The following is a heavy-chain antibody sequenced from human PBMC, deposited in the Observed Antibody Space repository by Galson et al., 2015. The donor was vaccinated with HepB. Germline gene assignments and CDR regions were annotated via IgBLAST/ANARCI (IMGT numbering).Heavy chain of an antibody. Sequence: SVKVSCKASGYTFTGYYMHWVRQAPGQGLEWMGWINPNSGGTNYAQKFQGRVTMTRDTSISTAYMELSRLRSDDTAVYYCARGPYYYDSSGWGFDYWGQGALVTVSS. CDR2: INPNSGGT. CDR3: ARGPYYYDSSGWGFDY. J-gene: IGHJ4*02. V-gene: IGHV1-2*02. D-gene: IGHD3-22*01. CDR1: GYTFTGYY.